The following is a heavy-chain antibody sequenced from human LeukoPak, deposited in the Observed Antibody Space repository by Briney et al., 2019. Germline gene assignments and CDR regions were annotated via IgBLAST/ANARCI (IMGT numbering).Heavy chain of an antibody. CDR2: IRSTANGYAT. J-gene: IGHJ4*02. CDR1: GFTFSGSA. Sequence: GGSLRLSCAASGFTFSGSALHWVRQASGKWLEWVGRIRSTANGYATAYAASVKGRFTISRDDSKNMVYLQMNSLKTEDTAVYYCTSPITIFGVVTKNYWGQGTLVTVSS. V-gene: IGHV3-73*01. CDR3: TSPITIFGVVTKNY. D-gene: IGHD3-3*01.